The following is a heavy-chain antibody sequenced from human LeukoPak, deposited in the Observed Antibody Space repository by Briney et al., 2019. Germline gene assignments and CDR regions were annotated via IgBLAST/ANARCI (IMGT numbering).Heavy chain of an antibody. J-gene: IGHJ6*02. CDR2: IYSGGST. Sequence: GGSLRLSRAASGFTVSSNYMSWVRQAPGKGLEWVSVIYSGGSTYYADSVKGRFTISRDNSKNTLYLQMNSLRAEDTAVYYCARAHDFYYGMDVWGQGTTVTVSS. CDR3: ARAHDFYYGMDV. V-gene: IGHV3-66*01. CDR1: GFTVSSNY.